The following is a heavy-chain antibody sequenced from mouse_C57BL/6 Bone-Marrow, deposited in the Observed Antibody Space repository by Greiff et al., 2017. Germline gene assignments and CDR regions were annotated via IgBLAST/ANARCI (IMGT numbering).Heavy chain of an antibody. Sequence: VQLQQSGPGLVAPSQSLSITCTVSGFSLTSYAISWVRQPPGKGLEWLGVIWTGGGTNYNSALKSRLSISKDNSKSQVFLKMNSLQTDDTARYYCARNRYGNYAWFAYWGRGTRVTVSA. D-gene: IGHD2-1*01. CDR1: GFSLTSYA. CDR2: IWTGGGT. V-gene: IGHV2-9-1*01. J-gene: IGHJ3*01. CDR3: ARNRYGNYAWFAY.